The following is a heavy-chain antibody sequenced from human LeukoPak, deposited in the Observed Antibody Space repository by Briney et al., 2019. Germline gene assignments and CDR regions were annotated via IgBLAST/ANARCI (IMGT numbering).Heavy chain of an antibody. Sequence: PSETLSLTCTVSGGSISSGSYYWSWIRQPPGKGLEWIGEINHSGSTNYNPSLKSRVTISVDTSKNQFSLKLSSVTAADTAVYYCARQWIAAAGFDYWGQGTLVTVSS. V-gene: IGHV4-39*01. D-gene: IGHD6-13*01. CDR2: INHSGST. J-gene: IGHJ4*02. CDR1: GGSISSGSYY. CDR3: ARQWIAAAGFDY.